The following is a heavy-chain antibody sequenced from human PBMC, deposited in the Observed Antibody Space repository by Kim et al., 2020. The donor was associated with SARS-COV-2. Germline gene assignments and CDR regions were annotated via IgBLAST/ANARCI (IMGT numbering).Heavy chain of an antibody. CDR3: ARGAPEYSSSSYYFDY. D-gene: IGHD6-6*01. J-gene: IGHJ4*02. Sequence: SVKVSCKASGGTFSSYAISWVRQAPGQGLEWMGGIIPIFCTANYAQKFQGRVTITADESTSTAYMELSSLRSEDTAVYYCARGAPEYSSSSYYFDYWGQGTLVTVSS. CDR1: GGTFSSYA. V-gene: IGHV1-69*13. CDR2: IIPIFCTA.